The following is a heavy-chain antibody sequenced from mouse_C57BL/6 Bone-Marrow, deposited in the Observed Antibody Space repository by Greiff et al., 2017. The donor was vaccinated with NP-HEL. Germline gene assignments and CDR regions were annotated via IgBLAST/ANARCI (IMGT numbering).Heavy chain of an antibody. CDR2: IYPRSGNT. J-gene: IGHJ4*01. Sequence: VKVVESGAELARPGASVKLSCKASGYTFTSYGISWVKQRTGQGLEWIGEIYPRSGNTYYNEKFKGKATLTADKSSSTAYMELRSLTSEDSAVYFCARHNFFMDYWGQGTSVTVSS. V-gene: IGHV1-81*01. CDR1: GYTFTSYG. CDR3: ARHNFFMDY.